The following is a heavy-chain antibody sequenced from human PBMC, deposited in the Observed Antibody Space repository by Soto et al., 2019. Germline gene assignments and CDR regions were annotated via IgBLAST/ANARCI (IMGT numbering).Heavy chain of an antibody. V-gene: IGHV3-30*18. J-gene: IGHJ3*02. Sequence: GGSLRLSCAASGFTFSSYGMHWVRQAAGKGLEWVAVISYDGSNKYYADSVKGRFTISRDNSKNTLYLQMNSLRAEDTAVYYCAKDGRLLNDAFDIWGQGTMVTVSS. D-gene: IGHD2-8*01. CDR3: AKDGRLLNDAFDI. CDR1: GFTFSSYG. CDR2: ISYDGSNK.